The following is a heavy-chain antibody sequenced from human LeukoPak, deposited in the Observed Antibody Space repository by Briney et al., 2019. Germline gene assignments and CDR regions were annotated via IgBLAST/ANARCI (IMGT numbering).Heavy chain of an antibody. CDR3: ATAHRYSSGWYEVSPFDY. V-gene: IGHV1-24*01. D-gene: IGHD6-19*01. CDR2: FDPEDGET. J-gene: IGHJ4*02. Sequence: ASVKVSCKVSGYTLTELSMHWVRQAPGKGLEWMGGFDPEDGETIYAQKFQGRVTMTEDTSTDTAYMELGSLRSEDTAVYYCATAHRYSSGWYEVSPFDYWGQGTLVTVSS. CDR1: GYTLTELS.